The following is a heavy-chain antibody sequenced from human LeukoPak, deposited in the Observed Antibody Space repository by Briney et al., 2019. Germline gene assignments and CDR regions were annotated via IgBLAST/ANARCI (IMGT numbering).Heavy chain of an antibody. Sequence: GGSLRLSCAASGFTFDDYGMSWARQAPGKGLEWVSGINWNGGSTGYADSVKGRFTISRDNAKNSLYLQMNSLRAEDTALYHCARVLRLERPYCYYYMDVWGKGTTVTISS. CDR2: INWNGGST. CDR1: GFTFDDYG. V-gene: IGHV3-20*01. D-gene: IGHD1-1*01. J-gene: IGHJ6*03. CDR3: ARVLRLERPYCYYYMDV.